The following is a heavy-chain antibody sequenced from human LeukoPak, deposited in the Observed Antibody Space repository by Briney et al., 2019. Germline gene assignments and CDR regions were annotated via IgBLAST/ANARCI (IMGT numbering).Heavy chain of an antibody. D-gene: IGHD3-3*01. Sequence: GGSLRLSCAASGFTFSSYRMSWVRQAPKKGLEWVSVMYSGGGTYYADSVKGRFTISRDNSKNTLFLQMNSLRAEDTAVYYCARLREIPVFGVVTKSTSYFDYWGQGTLVTVSS. V-gene: IGHV3-66*01. J-gene: IGHJ4*02. CDR2: MYSGGGT. CDR1: GFTFSSYR. CDR3: ARLREIPVFGVVTKSTSYFDY.